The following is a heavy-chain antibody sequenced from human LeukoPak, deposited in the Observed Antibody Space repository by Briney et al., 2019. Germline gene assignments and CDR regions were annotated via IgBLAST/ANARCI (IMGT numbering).Heavy chain of an antibody. CDR1: GFTFSTYW. Sequence: GGSLRLSCAASGFTFSTYWMSWVRQAPRKGLEWVANIKRDGSEKYYVDSVKGRFTISRDNAKNSLYLQMNSLRAEDTAVYYCARAYSSSWYHFDYWGQGTLVTVSS. CDR3: ARAYSSSWYHFDY. J-gene: IGHJ4*02. CDR2: IKRDGSEK. D-gene: IGHD6-13*01. V-gene: IGHV3-7*02.